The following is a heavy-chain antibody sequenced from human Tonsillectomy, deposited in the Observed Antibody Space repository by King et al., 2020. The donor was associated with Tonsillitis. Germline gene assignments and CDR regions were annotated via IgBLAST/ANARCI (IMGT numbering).Heavy chain of an antibody. CDR2: IFYSGST. CDR3: ARASYDSSGYYYYYYMDV. CDR1: GGSISSDY. Sequence: VQLQESGPGLVKPSETLSLTCTVSGGSISSDYWSWIRQPPGKGLEWIGYIFYSGSTSYIPSLPSRVTISVDTSRNQFSLKLSSVTAADTAVYYCARASYDSSGYYYYYYMDVWGKGTTVTVSS. D-gene: IGHD3-22*01. V-gene: IGHV4-59*01. J-gene: IGHJ6*03.